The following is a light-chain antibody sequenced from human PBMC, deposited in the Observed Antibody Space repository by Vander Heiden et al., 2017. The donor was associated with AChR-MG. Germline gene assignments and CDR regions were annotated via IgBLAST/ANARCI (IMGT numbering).Light chain of an antibody. J-gene: IGKJ2*01. CDR3: RQGKHRPQT. Sequence: VVMPQSPLSLPVTVGQPASIPCRSSQGLVHSDGNTYLNWFQQRPGKAPRRLMYKVSNRESGVPDRFSGSGSGTDFTLKISRVEADDVGVYYCRQGKHRPQTFGQGTMLEIK. CDR2: KVS. CDR1: QGLVHSDGNTY. V-gene: IGKV2-30*02.